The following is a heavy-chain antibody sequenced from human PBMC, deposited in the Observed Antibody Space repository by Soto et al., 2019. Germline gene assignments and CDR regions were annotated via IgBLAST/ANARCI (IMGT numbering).Heavy chain of an antibody. Sequence: GGSLRLSCTASGFSVSSNYMTWVRHAPGKGLECVSVIYAGGDTFYADSVKGRFTISGDNSKNTLFLQMNNLRAEDTAVYYCARVTTFYDILTSSYALNYFDYWGQGTRVTVSS. CDR2: IYAGGDT. V-gene: IGHV3-53*01. J-gene: IGHJ4*02. CDR3: ARVTTFYDILTSSYALNYFDY. D-gene: IGHD3-9*01. CDR1: GFSVSSNY.